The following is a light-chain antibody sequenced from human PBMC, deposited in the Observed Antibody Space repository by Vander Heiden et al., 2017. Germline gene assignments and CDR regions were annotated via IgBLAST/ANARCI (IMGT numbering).Light chain of an antibody. CDR2: GNS. CDR1: SSNIGAGYD. CDR3: QSYDSSLSGSRV. Sequence: QSVLTQPPSVSGAPGQGVTIPCTGSSSNIGAGYDVHWYQQLPGTAPKLLIYGNSNRPSGVPDRFSGSKSGTSASLAITRLQAEDEADYYCQSYDSSLSGSRVFGTGTKVTVL. J-gene: IGLJ1*01. V-gene: IGLV1-40*01.